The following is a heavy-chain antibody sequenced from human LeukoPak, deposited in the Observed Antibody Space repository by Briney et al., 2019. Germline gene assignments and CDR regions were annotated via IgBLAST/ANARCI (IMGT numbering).Heavy chain of an antibody. CDR1: GYTLTELS. D-gene: IGHD3-22*01. Sequence: ASVKVSCKVSGYTLTELSMHWVRQAPGKGLEWMGGSDPEDGETIYAQKFQGRVTMTEDTSTDTAYMELSSLRSEDTAVYYCAAITMIVVVIDAFDIWGQGTMVTVSS. CDR3: AAITMIVVVIDAFDI. CDR2: SDPEDGET. J-gene: IGHJ3*02. V-gene: IGHV1-24*01.